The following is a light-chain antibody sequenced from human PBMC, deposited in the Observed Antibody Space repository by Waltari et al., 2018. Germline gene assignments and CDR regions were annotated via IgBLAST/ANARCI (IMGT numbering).Light chain of an antibody. V-gene: IGLV3-21*02. CDR3: QVWDSTSDHVV. J-gene: IGLJ2*01. Sequence: YVLTQPPSVSVAPGQTAKITCGGDNIEDKIVNWYKQRPGQAPVLVVYDDSDRPSGIPERFSGSNSGKATLTISRVEAGDEADYYCQVWDSTSDHVVFGGGTKLTVL. CDR2: DDS. CDR1: NIEDKI.